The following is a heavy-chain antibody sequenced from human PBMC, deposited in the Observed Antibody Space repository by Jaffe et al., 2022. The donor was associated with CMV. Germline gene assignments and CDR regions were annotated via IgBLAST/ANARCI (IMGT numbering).Heavy chain of an antibody. D-gene: IGHD3-22*01. CDR1: GGSISSGGYY. CDR3: AGSGLTYYYDSSGYYYGEYYYYYYGMDV. CDR2: IYYSGST. Sequence: QVQLQESGPGLVKPSQTLSLTCTVSGGSISSGGYYWSWIRQHPGKGLEWIGYIYYSGSTYYNPSLKSRVTISVDTSKNQFSLKLSSVTAADTAVYYCAGSGLTYYYDSSGYYYGEYYYYYYGMDVWGQGTTVTVSS. J-gene: IGHJ6*02. V-gene: IGHV4-31*03.